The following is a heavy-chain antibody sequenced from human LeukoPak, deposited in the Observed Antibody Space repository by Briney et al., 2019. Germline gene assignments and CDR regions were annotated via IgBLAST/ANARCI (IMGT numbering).Heavy chain of an antibody. CDR1: GYTFTSYC. CDR3: ARSRDGYATHFDP. D-gene: IGHD5-24*01. V-gene: IGHV1-18*01. Sequence: ASVKVSCKASGYTFTSYCISWVRQAPGQGLEWMGWISAYNGNKNYAQKLQGRVTMTKDTSTSTAYMKMRSLRSDDTAVYYCARSRDGYATHFDPWPQGTVVTVSS. J-gene: IGHJ5*02. CDR2: ISAYNGNK.